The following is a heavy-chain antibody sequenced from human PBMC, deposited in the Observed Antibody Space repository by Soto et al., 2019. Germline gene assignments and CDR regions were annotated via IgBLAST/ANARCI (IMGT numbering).Heavy chain of an antibody. J-gene: IGHJ6*02. Sequence: QVQVVQSGVEVRRPGSSVKVSCKASGDTFKNCVISWVRQAPGQGLEWMGGIITLFATTDFAQRFQGRLTITTDESTTTAYMELSRLRSEDTATYYCAAELGFGKLSVVWGQGTTVIVSS. V-gene: IGHV1-69*01. CDR1: GDTFKNCV. CDR2: IITLFATT. D-gene: IGHD3-10*01. CDR3: AAELGFGKLSVV.